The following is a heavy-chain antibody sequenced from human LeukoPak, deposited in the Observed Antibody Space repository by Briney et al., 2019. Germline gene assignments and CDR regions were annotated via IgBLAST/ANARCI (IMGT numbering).Heavy chain of an antibody. CDR2: VSVYNGNT. V-gene: IGHV1-18*01. CDR3: ARSSYDILTGYRNWFDP. Sequence: ASEKVSCKSSGYTFTSYGISWVRQAPGQGLEWMGWVSVYNGNTNYAQQLQGRVTMTTDTSTSTAYMELRSLRSDDTAVYYCARSSYDILTGYRNWFDPWGQGTLVTVSS. CDR1: GYTFTSYG. D-gene: IGHD3-9*01. J-gene: IGHJ5*02.